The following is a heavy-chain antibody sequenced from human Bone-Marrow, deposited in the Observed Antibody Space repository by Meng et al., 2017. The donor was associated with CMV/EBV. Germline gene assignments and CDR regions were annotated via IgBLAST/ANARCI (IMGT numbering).Heavy chain of an antibody. V-gene: IGHV3-23*01. J-gene: IGHJ4*02. CDR2: ISGSGGST. D-gene: IGHD4-17*01. CDR3: AKSYGDYVDYFDY. Sequence: GGSLRLSCAASGFTFSSYAMSWVRQAPGKGLEWVSAISGSGGSTYYADSMKGRFTISSDNSKNTLYLQMNSLRAEDTAVYYCAKSYGDYVDYFDYWGQGTLVTVSS. CDR1: GFTFSSYA.